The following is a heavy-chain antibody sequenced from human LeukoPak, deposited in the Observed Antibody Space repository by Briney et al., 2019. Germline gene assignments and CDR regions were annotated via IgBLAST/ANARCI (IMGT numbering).Heavy chain of an antibody. CDR3: ASTYCSSTSCSLNAFDI. Sequence: SETLSLTCAVSGYSISSGYYWGWIRQPPGKGLEWIGSIYHSGSTYYNPSLKSRVTISVDTSKNQFSLKLSSVTAADTAVHYCASTYCSSTSCSLNAFDIWGQGTMVTVSS. J-gene: IGHJ3*02. D-gene: IGHD2-2*01. V-gene: IGHV4-38-2*01. CDR2: IYHSGST. CDR1: GYSISSGYY.